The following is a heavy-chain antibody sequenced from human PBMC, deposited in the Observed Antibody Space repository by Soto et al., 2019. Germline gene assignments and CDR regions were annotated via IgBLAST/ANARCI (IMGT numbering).Heavy chain of an antibody. CDR3: ARDRAAGGY. D-gene: IGHD6-13*01. V-gene: IGHV3-48*03. Sequence: GGSLRLSCAASGFSFSNYEMNWVRQAPGKGLEWVAYISSGGDTIHYADSVRGRFTVSRDNARNSLSLQMNTLRVEDTALYYCARDRAAGGYCGQGTMVTVST. CDR2: ISSGGDTI. J-gene: IGHJ4*02. CDR1: GFSFSNYE.